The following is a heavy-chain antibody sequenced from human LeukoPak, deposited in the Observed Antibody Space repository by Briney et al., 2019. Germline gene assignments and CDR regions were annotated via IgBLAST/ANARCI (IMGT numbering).Heavy chain of an antibody. CDR2: ITPSGDNT. CDR1: GFSFSSYD. D-gene: IGHD4-17*01. V-gene: IGHV3-23*01. Sequence: GGSLRLSCAASGFSFSSYDMSWVRQAPGWGLEWVSAITPSGDNTWCAESMKGRFTISRDNSKNTLYLQMSSLRAEDTAVYYCAKHQVRSHDYWGQGTLVTVSS. CDR3: AKHQVRSHDY. J-gene: IGHJ4*02.